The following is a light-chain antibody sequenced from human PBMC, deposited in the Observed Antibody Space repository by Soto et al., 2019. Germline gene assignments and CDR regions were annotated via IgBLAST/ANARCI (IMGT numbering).Light chain of an antibody. Sequence: QSALTQPASVSGSPGQSITISCTGTSSDVGSHNLVSWYQQHPGQAPKLMIYEVSKRPLGVSARFSASKSGNTASLTISGLQAEDDADYYGCSDGGSRAVFGGGTQLTVL. V-gene: IGLV2-23*02. CDR3: CSDGGSRAV. J-gene: IGLJ7*01. CDR2: EVS. CDR1: SSDVGSHNL.